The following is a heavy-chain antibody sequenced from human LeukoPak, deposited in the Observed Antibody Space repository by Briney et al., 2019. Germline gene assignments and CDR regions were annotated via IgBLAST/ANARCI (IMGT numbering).Heavy chain of an antibody. D-gene: IGHD3-10*01. CDR2: INHSGST. CDR3: ARGRVLWFGELFLYYFDY. CDR1: GGSFSGYY. V-gene: IGHV4-34*01. Sequence: SSETLSLTCAVYGGSFSGYYWSWIRQPPGKGLEWIGEINHSGSTNYNPSLKSRVTISVDTSKNQFSLKLSSVTAADTAVYYCARGRVLWFGELFLYYFDYWGQGTLVTVSS. J-gene: IGHJ4*02.